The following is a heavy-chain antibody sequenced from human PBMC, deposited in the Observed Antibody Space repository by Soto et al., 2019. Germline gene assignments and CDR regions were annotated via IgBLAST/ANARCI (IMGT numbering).Heavy chain of an antibody. Sequence: GGSLRLSCAASGFAFSRHGLHWVRQAPGKCLEYVSAISGVAFSTYYANSVKGRFTISRDNSKNTLYLQMGSLRTEDMAVYYCAREKAAFDAFDIWGQGTMVTVSS. CDR3: AREKAAFDAFDI. CDR1: GFAFSRHG. J-gene: IGHJ3*02. CDR2: ISGVAFST. V-gene: IGHV3-64*01. D-gene: IGHD2-15*01.